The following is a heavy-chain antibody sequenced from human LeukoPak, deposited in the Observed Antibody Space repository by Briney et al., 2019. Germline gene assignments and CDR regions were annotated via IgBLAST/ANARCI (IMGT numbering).Heavy chain of an antibody. CDR1: GGSISSCY. V-gene: IGHV4-59*01. CDR3: ARVKSTVTSFDI. D-gene: IGHD2/OR15-2a*01. Sequence: PSETLSLTCTVSGGSISSCYGSWIRQSPGKGLEWIANIYYTGTPYYNPSLQSRVTISVDMSKNQFSLKLSTVTAADTAVYYCARVKSTVTSFDIWGQGTMVTVSS. J-gene: IGHJ3*02. CDR2: IYYTGTP.